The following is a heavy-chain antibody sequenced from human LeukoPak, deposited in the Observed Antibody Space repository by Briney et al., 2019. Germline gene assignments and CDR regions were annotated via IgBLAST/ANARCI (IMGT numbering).Heavy chain of an antibody. CDR1: GFIFSNYG. D-gene: IGHD3-9*01. J-gene: IGHJ4*02. CDR3: AKDFACYDGVGLLNY. Sequence: GGSLRLSCAASGFIFSNYGMHWVRQAPGKGLEWVAFIWYDGSNKYYPDSVKGRFTISRDKSKNRLFLQMNSLRHEDTAVYYCAKDFACYDGVGLLNYWGQGTQVTVSS. CDR2: IWYDGSNK. V-gene: IGHV3-30*02.